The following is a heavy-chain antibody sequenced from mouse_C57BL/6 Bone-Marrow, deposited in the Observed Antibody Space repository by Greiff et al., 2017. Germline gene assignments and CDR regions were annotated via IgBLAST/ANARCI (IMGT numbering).Heavy chain of an antibody. CDR2: IHPNSGST. CDR1: GYTFTSYW. Sequence: QVQLQQPGAELVKPGASVKLSCKASGYTFTSYWMHWVKQRPGQGLEWIGMIHPNSGSTNYNEKFKSKATLTVDKSSSTAYRQLSSLTSEDAAVYYCARSGYYGSSSAWFAYWGQGTLVTVSA. CDR3: ARSGYYGSSSAWFAY. J-gene: IGHJ3*01. D-gene: IGHD1-1*01. V-gene: IGHV1-64*01.